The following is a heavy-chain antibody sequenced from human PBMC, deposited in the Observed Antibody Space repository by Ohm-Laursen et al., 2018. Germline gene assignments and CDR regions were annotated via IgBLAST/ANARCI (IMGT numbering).Heavy chain of an antibody. Sequence: SLRLSCTASGFTFTNYWMNWVRQAPGKGLEWVSSISSSSSYIYYADSVKGRFTISRDNAKNSLYLQMNSLRAEDTAVYYCARDLVASYGMDVWGQGTTVTVSS. CDR2: ISSSSSYI. CDR1: GFTFTNYW. V-gene: IGHV3-21*01. D-gene: IGHD6-6*01. J-gene: IGHJ6*02. CDR3: ARDLVASYGMDV.